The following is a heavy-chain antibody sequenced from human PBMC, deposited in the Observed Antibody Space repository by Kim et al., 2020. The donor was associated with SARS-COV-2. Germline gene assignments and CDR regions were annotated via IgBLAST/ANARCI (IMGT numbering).Heavy chain of an antibody. CDR2: IYYSGST. J-gene: IGHJ4*02. Sequence: SETLSLTCTVSGGSISSSSYYWGWIRQPPGKGLEWIGSIYYSGSTYYNPSLKSRVTISVDTSKNQFSLKLSSVTAADTAVYYCARGTMIVVVISDYWGQGTLVTVSS. D-gene: IGHD3-22*01. CDR1: GGSISSSSYY. V-gene: IGHV4-39*07. CDR3: ARGTMIVVVISDY.